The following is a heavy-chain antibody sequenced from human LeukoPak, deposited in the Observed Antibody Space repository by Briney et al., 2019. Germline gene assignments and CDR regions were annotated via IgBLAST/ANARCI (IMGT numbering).Heavy chain of an antibody. V-gene: IGHV4-38-2*02. Sequence: PSETLSLTCTVSGYSISSGYYWGWIRQPPGKGLEWIGSIYYSGSTYYNPSPKSRVTISVDTSKNQFSLKLSSVTAADTAVYYCARIDYAVDYWGQGTLVTVSS. CDR3: ARIDYAVDY. CDR2: IYYSGST. J-gene: IGHJ4*02. D-gene: IGHD4-17*01. CDR1: GYSISSGYY.